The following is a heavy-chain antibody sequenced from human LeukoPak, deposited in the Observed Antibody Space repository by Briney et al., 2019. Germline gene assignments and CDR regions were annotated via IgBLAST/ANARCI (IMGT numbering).Heavy chain of an antibody. CDR3: TRYNNDHFDY. D-gene: IGHD1-14*01. J-gene: IGHJ4*02. V-gene: IGHV3-33*01. Sequence: PGGSLRLSCAGSGFTFGGYGMHWFRQTPGKGLEWVAVIAYDGSRALYADSVKGRFTISRENSKNTMSVQMDDLRAEDTAVYYCTRYNNDHFDYWGQGTLVTVSS. CDR1: GFTFGGYG. CDR2: IAYDGSRA.